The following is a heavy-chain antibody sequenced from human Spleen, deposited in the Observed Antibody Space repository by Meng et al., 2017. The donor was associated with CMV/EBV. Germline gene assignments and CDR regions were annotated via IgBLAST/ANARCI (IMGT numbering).Heavy chain of an antibody. V-gene: IGHV1-46*01. CDR2: INPSGGST. D-gene: IGHD2-15*01. J-gene: IGHJ3*01. CDR1: GYTFTSYY. CDR3: AKDRVEGLRDL. Sequence: ASVKVSCKASGYTFTSYYMHWVRQAPGQGLEWMGIINPSGGSTSYAQKFQGRVTMTRDTSTSTVYMELSSLRSEDTAVYYCAKDRVEGLRDLWGQGTMVTVSS.